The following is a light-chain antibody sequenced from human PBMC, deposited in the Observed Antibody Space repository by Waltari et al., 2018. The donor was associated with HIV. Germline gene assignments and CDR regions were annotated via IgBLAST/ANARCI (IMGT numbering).Light chain of an antibody. CDR3: SSYAGINPVV. Sequence: ALTQPPSASGSPGQSVTISCTGTSSDVGRYDYVSWYQQHPGKAPKLLIFEVNKRPSGVPDRFSGSKSGNTASLTVSGLQAEDEAEYSCSSYAGINPVVFGGGTKLTVL. CDR1: SSDVGRYDY. J-gene: IGLJ2*01. CDR2: EVN. V-gene: IGLV2-8*01.